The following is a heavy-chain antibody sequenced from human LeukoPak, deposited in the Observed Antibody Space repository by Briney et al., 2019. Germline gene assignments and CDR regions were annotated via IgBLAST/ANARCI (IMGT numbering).Heavy chain of an antibody. CDR1: GGSISSSSYY. D-gene: IGHD3-9*01. CDR2: IYYSGST. V-gene: IGHV4-39*07. Sequence: SETLSLTCTVSGGSISSSSYYWGWIRQPPGKGLEWIGSIYYSGSTNYNPSLKSRVTISVDTSKNQFSLKLSSVTAADTAVYYCARGGHKYYDILTGYQYYFDYWGQGTLVTVSS. J-gene: IGHJ4*02. CDR3: ARGGHKYYDILTGYQYYFDY.